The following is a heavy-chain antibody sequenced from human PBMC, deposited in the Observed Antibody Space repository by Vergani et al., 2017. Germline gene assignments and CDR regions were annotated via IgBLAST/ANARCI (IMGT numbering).Heavy chain of an antibody. CDR1: GGTFSSYA. CDR2: IIPIFGTA. V-gene: IGHV1-69*06. CDR3: ATNGMVRGPGPNYYYMDV. Sequence: QVQLVQSGAEVKKPGSSVKVSCKASGGTFSSYAISWVRQAPGQGLEWMGGIIPIFGTANYAQKFQGRVTITADKSTSTAYMELSSLRSEDTAVYYCATNGMVRGPGPNYYYMDVWGKGTTVTVSS. J-gene: IGHJ6*03. D-gene: IGHD3-10*01.